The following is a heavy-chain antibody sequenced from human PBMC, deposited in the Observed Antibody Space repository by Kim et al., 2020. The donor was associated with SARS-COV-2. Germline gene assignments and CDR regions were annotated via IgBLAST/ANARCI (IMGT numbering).Heavy chain of an antibody. CDR1: GFTFSSYW. D-gene: IGHD6-25*01. V-gene: IGHV3-7*01. CDR2: INQDGSAT. J-gene: IGHJ3*02. CDR3: ARDYTTRDSSACYDAFDI. Sequence: GGSLRLSCAASGFTFSSYWMTWVRQAPGKGLEWVANINQDGSATHYVDSVKGRFTISRDNAKNALSLQMNSLRAEDTAVYFCARDYTTRDSSACYDAFDIWRQGTVLTVPT.